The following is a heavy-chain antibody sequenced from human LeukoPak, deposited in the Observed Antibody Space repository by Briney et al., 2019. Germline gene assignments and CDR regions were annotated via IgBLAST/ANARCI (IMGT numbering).Heavy chain of an antibody. D-gene: IGHD2-15*01. V-gene: IGHV1-46*01. CDR1: GYTFTSYY. CDR2: INPSGGST. CDR3: ARDGGALYCSGGSCAFFDL. Sequence: ASVKVSCKASGYTFTSYYMHWVRQAPGQGLEWMGIINPSGGSTSYAQKFQGRVTMTRDTSTSTVYMELSSLRSEDTAVYYCARDGGALYCSGGSCAFFDLWGRGTLVTVSS. J-gene: IGHJ2*01.